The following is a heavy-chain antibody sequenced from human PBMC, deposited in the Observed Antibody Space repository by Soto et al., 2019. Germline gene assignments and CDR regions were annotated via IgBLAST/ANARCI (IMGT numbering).Heavy chain of an antibody. D-gene: IGHD1-26*01. V-gene: IGHV3-15*01. CDR1: GGTFSNAW. CDR3: TPNFGVVGDTYAFDI. J-gene: IGHJ3*02. Sequence: GGSLRLSCAASGGTFSNAWMSWVRQAPGKGLEWVGRIKSKTDGGTTDYAEPVKGRFTISRDDSKNTLYLQMNSLKTEDPAAYYCTPNFGVVGDTYAFDIWGQGTLVTVSS. CDR2: IKSKTDGGTT.